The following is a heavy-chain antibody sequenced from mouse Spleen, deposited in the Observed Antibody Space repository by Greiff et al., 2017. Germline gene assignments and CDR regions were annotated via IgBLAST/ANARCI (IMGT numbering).Heavy chain of an antibody. V-gene: IGHV5-9*04. J-gene: IGHJ2*01. D-gene: IGHD2-1*01. Sequence: DVKLVESGGGLVKLGGSLKLSCAASGFTFSSYAMSWVRQTPEKRLEWVATISSGGGNTYYPDSVKGRFTISRDNAKNTLYLQMSSLKSEDTAMYYCARLKGGNYYFDYWGQGTTLTVSS. CDR1: GFTFSSYA. CDR3: ARLKGGNYYFDY. CDR2: ISSGGGNT.